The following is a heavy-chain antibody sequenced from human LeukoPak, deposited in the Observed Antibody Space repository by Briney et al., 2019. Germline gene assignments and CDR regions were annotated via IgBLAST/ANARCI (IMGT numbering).Heavy chain of an antibody. V-gene: IGHV3-74*01. Sequence: GGSLRLSCAASGFTFSSYWMHWGRQTPGRGLVWGSRMDIELRSTSYADSVKGRFTISRDNAKNTLYLQMNSLRVEDTAVYYCAGVGPYGSGSYHVDYWGQGTLVTVSS. D-gene: IGHD3-10*01. CDR3: AGVGPYGSGSYHVDY. J-gene: IGHJ4*02. CDR1: GFTFSSYW. CDR2: MDIELRST.